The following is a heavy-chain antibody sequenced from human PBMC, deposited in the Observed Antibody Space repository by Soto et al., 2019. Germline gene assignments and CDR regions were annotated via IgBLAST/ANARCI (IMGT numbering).Heavy chain of an antibody. CDR1: GFIFSDYA. J-gene: IGHJ6*02. V-gene: IGHV3-64D*06. CDR2: HGGWGTGT. Sequence: EMRLVEYGGGLVQPGGSLRLSCLASGFIFSDYALHWVRQAPGKELEYMSLAHGGWGTGTWVADSVKGRFTTSRDNSKNMLYLQMSSLTSEDTAVYYCVRDIYGMDVWGQGTTVTVSS. CDR3: VRDIYGMDV.